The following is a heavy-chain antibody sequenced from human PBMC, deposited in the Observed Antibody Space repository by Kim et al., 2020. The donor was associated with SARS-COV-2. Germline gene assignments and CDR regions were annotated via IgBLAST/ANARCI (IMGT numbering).Heavy chain of an antibody. J-gene: IGHJ4*02. CDR3: VTEGGDSYGIFDY. V-gene: IGHV3-23*01. Sequence: YAESVKGRFTITRDKSKNTLYLQMNSLRAEDTAVYHCVTEGGDSYGIFDYWGQETLVTVSS. D-gene: IGHD5-18*01.